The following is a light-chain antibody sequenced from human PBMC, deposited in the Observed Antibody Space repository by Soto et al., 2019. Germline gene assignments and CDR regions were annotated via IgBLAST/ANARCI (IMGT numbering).Light chain of an antibody. Sequence: EIGFAQYQRPLSLSPGERATLSCRASQSVSSSYLAWYQQKPGQAPRLLIYGASSRATGIPDRFSGSGSGTDFTLTISRLEPEDFAVYYCQQYGSSPGTFGQGTKVDIK. CDR3: QQYGSSPGT. CDR1: QSVSSSY. CDR2: GAS. J-gene: IGKJ1*01. V-gene: IGKV3-20*01.